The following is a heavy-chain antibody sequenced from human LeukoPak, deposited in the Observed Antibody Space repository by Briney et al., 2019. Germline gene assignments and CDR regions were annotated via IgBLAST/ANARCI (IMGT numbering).Heavy chain of an antibody. CDR1: GFAFNSYA. Sequence: GGSLRLSRAASGFAFNSYAMSWVRQAPGKGLEWVSTIGDRTYYADSVQGRFTISRDNSKNTLYLQINSLGAEDTAVYYCARPWPSGSSSIFDYWGQGTLVTVSS. J-gene: IGHJ4*02. V-gene: IGHV3-23*01. CDR2: IGDRT. D-gene: IGHD3-10*01. CDR3: ARPWPSGSSSIFDY.